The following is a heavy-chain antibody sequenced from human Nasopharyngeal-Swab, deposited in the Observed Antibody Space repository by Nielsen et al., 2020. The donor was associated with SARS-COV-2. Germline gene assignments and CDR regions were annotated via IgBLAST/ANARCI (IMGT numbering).Heavy chain of an antibody. CDR2: ISSSSSYT. J-gene: IGHJ4*02. D-gene: IGHD3-10*01. Sequence: GGYMRLSCAASGFTFSDDYMGGIRQAPGKGLEWVSYISSSSSYTNYADSVKARFTISRDNAKNSLYLQMNSLRAEDTAVYYCARDWRGRYFDYWGQGTLVTVSS. CDR3: ARDWRGRYFDY. CDR1: GFTFSDDY. V-gene: IGHV3-11*05.